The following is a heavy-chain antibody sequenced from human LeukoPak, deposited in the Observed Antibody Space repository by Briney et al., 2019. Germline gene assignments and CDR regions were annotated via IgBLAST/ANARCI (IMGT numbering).Heavy chain of an antibody. V-gene: IGHV3-23*01. CDR2: ISGGGGTT. D-gene: IGHD5-12*01. Sequence: GGSLRLSCAASGFTFSSYAMNWVRQAPGKGLEWVSAISGGGGTTYYADSVKGRFTISRDNSKNTLFLQMDSLRAEDTAVYYCAKDREGLSSGYDLEYFDYWGQGTLVTVSS. CDR3: AKDREGLSSGYDLEYFDY. CDR1: GFTFSSYA. J-gene: IGHJ4*02.